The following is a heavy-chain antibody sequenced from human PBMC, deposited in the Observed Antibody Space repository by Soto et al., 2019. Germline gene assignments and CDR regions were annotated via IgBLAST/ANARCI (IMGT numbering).Heavy chain of an antibody. CDR1: GYSFTSYG. Sequence: QVQLVQSGAELGKPGASVKVSCKASGYSFTSYGFTWVRQAPGQGLEWMGWISTHNGNTNYAQKLQGRVTLTTDTSTTTDYMEIESLTSDDTAMYYCARSGNGYDFSPLDYWGQGTLVTVSS. CDR3: ARSGNGYDFSPLDY. J-gene: IGHJ4*02. D-gene: IGHD5-12*01. CDR2: ISTHNGNT. V-gene: IGHV1-18*01.